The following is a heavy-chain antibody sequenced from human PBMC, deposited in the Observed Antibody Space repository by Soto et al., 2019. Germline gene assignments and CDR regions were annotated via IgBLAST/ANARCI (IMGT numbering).Heavy chain of an antibody. CDR3: AREGIAAAGSFGTDAFDI. D-gene: IGHD6-13*01. CDR1: GFTFSSYW. V-gene: IGHV3-7*01. Sequence: GGSLRLSCAASGFTFSSYWMSWVRQAPGKGLEWVANIKQDGSEKYYVDSVKGRYTISRDNAKNSLYLQMNSLRAEDTAVYYCAREGIAAAGSFGTDAFDIWGQGTMVTVSS. J-gene: IGHJ3*02. CDR2: IKQDGSEK.